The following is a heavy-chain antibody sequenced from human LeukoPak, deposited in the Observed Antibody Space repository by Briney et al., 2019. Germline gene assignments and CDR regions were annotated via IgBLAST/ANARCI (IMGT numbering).Heavy chain of an antibody. J-gene: IGHJ4*02. CDR1: GGTFSSYA. V-gene: IGHV1-69*13. D-gene: IGHD3-22*01. CDR3: ARDYYDSSGPFFYFDY. Sequence: ASVKVSCKASGGTFSSYAISWVRQAPGQGLEWMGGIIPIFGTANYAQKFQGRVTITADESTSTAYMELSSLGSEDTAVYYCARDYYDSSGPFFYFDYWGQGTLVTVSS. CDR2: IIPIFGTA.